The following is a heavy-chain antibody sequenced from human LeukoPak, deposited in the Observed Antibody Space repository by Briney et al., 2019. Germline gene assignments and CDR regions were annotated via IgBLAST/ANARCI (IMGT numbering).Heavy chain of an antibody. CDR1: GFTFDDYG. V-gene: IGHV3-20*04. D-gene: IGHD3-22*01. CDR3: ARGRYYDSRGPLDY. J-gene: IGHJ4*02. Sequence: GGSLRLSCAASGFTFDDYGMSWVRQAPGKGLEWVSGINWNGGSTGYADSVKGRFTISRDNAKNSLYLQMNSLRAEDTALYYCARGRYYDSRGPLDYWGQGTLLTVSS. CDR2: INWNGGST.